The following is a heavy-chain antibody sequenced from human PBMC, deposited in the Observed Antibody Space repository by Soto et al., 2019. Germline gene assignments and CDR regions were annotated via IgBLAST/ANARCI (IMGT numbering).Heavy chain of an antibody. CDR1: GFSLSTSGVG. J-gene: IGHJ4*02. CDR2: IYWDDDN. Sequence: QITLKESGPTLVTPTQTLTLTCTFSGFSLSTSGVGVGWIRQPPGKALEWLAVIYWDDDNRYSPSLRSRLTFTKDTSKNQVVLTMTNMDPEDTATYYCAHKATAKLTARVFDYWGQGLLVTVSS. V-gene: IGHV2-5*02. CDR3: AHKATAKLTARVFDY. D-gene: IGHD2-21*02.